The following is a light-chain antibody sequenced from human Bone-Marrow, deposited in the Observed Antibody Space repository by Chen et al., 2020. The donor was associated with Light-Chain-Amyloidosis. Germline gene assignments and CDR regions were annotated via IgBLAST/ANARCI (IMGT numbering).Light chain of an antibody. CDR3: QSADSSGTYEVI. V-gene: IGLV3-25*03. CDR2: RDT. CDR1: DLPTKY. J-gene: IGLJ2*01. Sequence: SYELPQPPSLSVSPALTARITCSGDDLPTKYAYWYQQKPGQAPVLVIHRDTERPSGISERFSGSSSGTTATLTISGVQAEDEADYHCQSADSSGTYEVIFGGGTKLTVL.